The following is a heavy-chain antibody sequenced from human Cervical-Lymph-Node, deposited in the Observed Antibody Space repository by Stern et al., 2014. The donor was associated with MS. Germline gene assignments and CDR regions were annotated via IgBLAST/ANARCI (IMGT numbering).Heavy chain of an antibody. Sequence: QVTLRESGPVLVKPTETLTLTCTVSGFSLSNARMGVSWIRQPPGKALEWLAHIFSNDEKSYSPSLKSRLTISKDTSKSQVVLTMTNMDPVDTATYYCARISMTTVTTPFFDFWGQGTLVTVSS. J-gene: IGHJ4*02. CDR2: IFSNDEK. V-gene: IGHV2-26*01. D-gene: IGHD4-11*01. CDR3: ARISMTTVTTPFFDF. CDR1: GFSLSNARMG.